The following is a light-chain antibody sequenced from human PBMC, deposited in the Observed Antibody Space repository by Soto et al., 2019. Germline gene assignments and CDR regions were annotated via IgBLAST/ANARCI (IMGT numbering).Light chain of an antibody. V-gene: IGLV2-14*01. Sequence: QSVLTQPASVSGSPGQSITISCTGTSSDVGGYNYVSWYQQHPGKAPKLMIYDVSNRPSGVSSRFSGSKPGNTASLTISGLQAEDETDYYCSSYTSSSTLYVFATGTKVTVL. CDR3: SSYTSSSTLYV. CDR1: SSDVGGYNY. J-gene: IGLJ1*01. CDR2: DVS.